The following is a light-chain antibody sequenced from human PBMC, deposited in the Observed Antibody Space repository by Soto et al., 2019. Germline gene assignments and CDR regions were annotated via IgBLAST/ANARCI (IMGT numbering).Light chain of an antibody. CDR2: GSS. CDR3: QHYDNTPPSVT. CDR1: QSLTSAY. V-gene: IGKV3-20*01. J-gene: IGKJ3*01. Sequence: EIVLTQSPNTLSLSPGERATLSCRASQSLTSAYLAWYQQKPGLAPRLLIYGSSNRATGIPGRFSGSGSGTDFTLTISRLEPEDFAVYYCQHYDNTPPSVTFGPGTKVDIK.